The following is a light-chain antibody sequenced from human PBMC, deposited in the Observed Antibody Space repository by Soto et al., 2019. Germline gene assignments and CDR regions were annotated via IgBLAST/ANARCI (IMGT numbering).Light chain of an antibody. CDR3: QSYDTSLRGWV. CDR1: SSNIGSNT. V-gene: IGLV1-44*01. Sequence: QSVLTQPPSASGTPGQRVTISCSGSSSNIGSNTVNWYQQLPGTAPKLLIYGNSNRPSGVPDRFSGSKSGTSASLAITGLQAEDEADYYCQSYDTSLRGWVFGGGTQLTVL. J-gene: IGLJ7*01. CDR2: GNS.